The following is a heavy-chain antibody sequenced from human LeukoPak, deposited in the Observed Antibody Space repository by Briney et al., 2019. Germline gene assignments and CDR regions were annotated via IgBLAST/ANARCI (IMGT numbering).Heavy chain of an antibody. CDR1: GFTFSNYM. CDR2: IKQDGSDK. D-gene: IGHD5-24*01. V-gene: IGHV3-7*04. Sequence: GGSLRLSCAASGFTFSNYMMHWVRQAPGKGLEWVANIKQDGSDKYYVDSVKGRFTISRDNAKNSLYLQMNSLRDEDTAVYYCARAEEQRWGYVDYWGQGTLVTVSS. CDR3: ARAEEQRWGYVDY. J-gene: IGHJ4*02.